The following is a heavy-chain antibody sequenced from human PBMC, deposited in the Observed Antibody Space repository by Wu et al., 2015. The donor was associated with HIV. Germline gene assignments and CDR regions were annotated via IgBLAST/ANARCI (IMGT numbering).Heavy chain of an antibody. CDR3: SRGGLENTYGWAPFEI. CDR1: GYTFSASY. D-gene: IGHD3-10*01. J-gene: IGHJ3*02. Sequence: VQSGAEVKKPGASVSVSCKATGYTFSASYIHWVRQAPGQRLEWMGWINPNSGGTFLSQKFRDRVSMTRDTSVNTAYMELSRLTLDDSAVYFCSRGGLENTYGWAPFEIWGQGTTVIVSS. CDR2: INPNSGGT. V-gene: IGHV1-2*02.